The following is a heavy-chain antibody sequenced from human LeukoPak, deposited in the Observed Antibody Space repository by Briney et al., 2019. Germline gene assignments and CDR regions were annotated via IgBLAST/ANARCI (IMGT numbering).Heavy chain of an antibody. J-gene: IGHJ6*02. Sequence: GGSLRLSCAASGFTFSSYSMNWVRQAPGKGLEWVSVIYSGGSTYYADSVKGRFTISRDNSKSTLYLQMNSLRAEDTAVYYCARDCSSTSCYDDYYYGMDVWGQGTTVTVSS. D-gene: IGHD2-2*01. CDR1: GFTFSSYS. CDR3: ARDCSSTSCYDDYYYGMDV. CDR2: IYSGGST. V-gene: IGHV3-66*01.